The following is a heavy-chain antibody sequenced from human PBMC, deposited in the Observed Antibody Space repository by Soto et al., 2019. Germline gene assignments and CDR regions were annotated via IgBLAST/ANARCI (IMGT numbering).Heavy chain of an antibody. Sequence: EVQFVESGGGLVQPGGSLRLSCAASGFSFSDHYMDWVRQAPGKGLEWVGRIRNKANSYATHYAASVEGRCSISRDASMTSLFLEMNSLKTEDTAVYYCARVGFCSGGSCRLRTSDHWGQGSLVIVSS. CDR3: ARVGFCSGGSCRLRTSDH. J-gene: IGHJ4*02. CDR1: GFSFSDHY. CDR2: IRNKANSYAT. V-gene: IGHV3-72*01. D-gene: IGHD2-15*01.